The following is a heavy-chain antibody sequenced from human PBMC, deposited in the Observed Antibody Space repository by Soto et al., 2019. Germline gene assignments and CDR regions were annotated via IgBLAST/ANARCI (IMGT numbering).Heavy chain of an antibody. CDR2: IYYSGST. J-gene: IGHJ6*02. V-gene: IGHV4-59*01. CDR1: GGSISSYY. Sequence: SETLSLTCTVSGGSISSYYWSWIRQPPGKGLEWIGYIYYSGSTNYNPSPKSRVTISVDTSKNQFSLKLSSVTAADTAVYYCARDSQGGMDVWGQGTTVTVSS. CDR3: ARDSQGGMDV.